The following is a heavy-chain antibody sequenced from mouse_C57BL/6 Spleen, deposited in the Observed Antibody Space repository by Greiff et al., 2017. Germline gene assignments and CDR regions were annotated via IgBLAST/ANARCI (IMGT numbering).Heavy chain of an antibody. CDR2: ISYDGSN. CDR1: GYSITSGYY. CDR3: AHYYGSSYAFAY. J-gene: IGHJ3*01. D-gene: IGHD1-1*01. V-gene: IGHV3-6*01. Sequence: ESGPGLVKPSQSLSLTCSVTGYSITSGYYWNWIRQFPGNKLEWMGYISYDGSNNYNPSLKNRISITRDTSKNQFFLKLNSVTTEDTATYYCAHYYGSSYAFAYWGQGTLVTVSA.